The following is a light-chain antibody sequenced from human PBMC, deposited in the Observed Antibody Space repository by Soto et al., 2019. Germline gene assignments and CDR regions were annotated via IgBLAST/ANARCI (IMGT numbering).Light chain of an antibody. CDR2: GNI. CDR1: SSNIGAGYD. V-gene: IGLV1-40*01. CDR3: QSYDSSLSGVV. Sequence: QSVLTQPPSISGAPGQRVTISCTGSSSNIGAGYDVHWYQQLPGTAPKLLIYGNINRPSGVPERFSASKSGTSASLAITGLQADDEADYYCQSYDSSLSGVVFGGGTKLTVL. J-gene: IGLJ2*01.